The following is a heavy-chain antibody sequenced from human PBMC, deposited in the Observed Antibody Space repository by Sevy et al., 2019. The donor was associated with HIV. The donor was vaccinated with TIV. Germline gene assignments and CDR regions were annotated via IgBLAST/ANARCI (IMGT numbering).Heavy chain of an antibody. V-gene: IGHV4-38-2*02. D-gene: IGHD4-17*01. CDR3: ARDRRLYGAGAFDI. CDR1: GYSISSGYY. J-gene: IGHJ3*02. Sequence: SETLSLTCAVSGYSISSGYYWGWIRQPPGKGLEWFGSIYHSGSTYYNPSLKSRVTISVDTSKNQFSLKLSSVTAADTAVYYCARDRRLYGAGAFDIWGQGTMVTVSS. CDR2: IYHSGST.